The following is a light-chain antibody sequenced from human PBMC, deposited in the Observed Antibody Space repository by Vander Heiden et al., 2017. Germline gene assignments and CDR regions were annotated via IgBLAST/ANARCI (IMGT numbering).Light chain of an antibody. CDR3: QQYDSTPRT. V-gene: IGKV4-1*01. Sequence: DIVMTQSPDSLAVPLGERATINCKSSQSVLYSSNNKNYLAWYQQKPGQPPKLLIYWASTRESGVPDRFSGSGSGTDFTLTISSLQAEDVAVYYCQQYDSTPRTFGQGTKLEIK. CDR1: QSVLYSSNNKNY. J-gene: IGKJ2*01. CDR2: WAS.